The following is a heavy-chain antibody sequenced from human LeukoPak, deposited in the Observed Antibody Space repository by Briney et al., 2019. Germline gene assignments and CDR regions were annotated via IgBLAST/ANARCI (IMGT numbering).Heavy chain of an antibody. J-gene: IGHJ1*01. Sequence: GASVKVSCKASGYTLISYGISWVRQAPGQGLEWMGWISAYNGNTNYAQKVQGRVTMTTDTSTSTAYMELRSLRSDDTAVYYCARDPRVYSSSWYGYFQHWGQGTLVTVSS. CDR2: ISAYNGNT. CDR3: ARDPRVYSSSWYGYFQH. D-gene: IGHD6-13*01. V-gene: IGHV1-18*01. CDR1: GYTLISYG.